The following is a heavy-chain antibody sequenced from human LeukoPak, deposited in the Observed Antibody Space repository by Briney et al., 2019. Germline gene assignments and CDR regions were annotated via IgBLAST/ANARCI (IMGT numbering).Heavy chain of an antibody. Sequence: GASVKVSCKASGGTFSSYAISWVRQAPGQGLEWMGGIIPIFGTANYAQKFQGRVTITADESTSTAYVELSSLRSEDTAVYYCARDSALKTYYDSSGYWAFDIWGQGTMVTVSS. CDR2: IIPIFGTA. J-gene: IGHJ3*02. CDR3: ARDSALKTYYDSSGYWAFDI. D-gene: IGHD3-22*01. CDR1: GGTFSSYA. V-gene: IGHV1-69*13.